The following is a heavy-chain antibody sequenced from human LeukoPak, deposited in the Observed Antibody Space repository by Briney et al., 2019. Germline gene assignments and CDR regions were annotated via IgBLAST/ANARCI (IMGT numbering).Heavy chain of an antibody. CDR1: GYTFTSYG. J-gene: IGHJ4*02. V-gene: IGHV1-18*01. D-gene: IGHD3-22*01. Sequence: ASVKVSCKASGYTFTSYGISWVRQAPGQGLEWMGWISAYNGNTNYAQKLQGRVTMTTDTSTSTAYMELRSLRSDDTAVYYCAREGDYYYDSSGYYYYWGQGTLVTVSS. CDR3: AREGDYYYDSSGYYYY. CDR2: ISAYNGNT.